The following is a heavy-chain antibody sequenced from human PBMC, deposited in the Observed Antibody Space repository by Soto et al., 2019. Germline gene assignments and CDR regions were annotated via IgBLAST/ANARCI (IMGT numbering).Heavy chain of an antibody. Sequence: SETLSLTCAVYGGSFSGYYWSWIRQPPGKGLEWIGEINHSGSTNYNPSLKSRVTISVDTSKNQFSLKLSSVTAADTAVYYCARELYGDYWFDPWGQGTLVTVSS. J-gene: IGHJ5*02. CDR1: GGSFSGYY. D-gene: IGHD4-17*01. V-gene: IGHV4-34*01. CDR3: ARELYGDYWFDP. CDR2: INHSGST.